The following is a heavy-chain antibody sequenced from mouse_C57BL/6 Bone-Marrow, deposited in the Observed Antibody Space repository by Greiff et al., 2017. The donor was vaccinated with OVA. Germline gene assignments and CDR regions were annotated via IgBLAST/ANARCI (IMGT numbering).Heavy chain of an antibody. Sequence: QVQLQQSGAELVRPGASVTLSCKASGYTFTDYEMHWVKQTPVHGLEWIGAIAPETGGTAYHQKFKGKAILTADKSSSTAYMELRSLTSEDSAVYYCTRGYSNYYAMDYWGQGTSVTVSS. CDR1: GYTFTDYE. CDR2: IAPETGGT. CDR3: TRGYSNYYAMDY. J-gene: IGHJ4*01. V-gene: IGHV1-15*01. D-gene: IGHD2-5*01.